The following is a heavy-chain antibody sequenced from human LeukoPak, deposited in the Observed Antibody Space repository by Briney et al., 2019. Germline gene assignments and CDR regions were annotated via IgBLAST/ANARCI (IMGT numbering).Heavy chain of an antibody. V-gene: IGHV4-59*08. D-gene: IGHD6-6*01. CDR1: GGSISSYY. CDR3: ARQGRYSSSSHAAET. J-gene: IGHJ5*02. Sequence: PSETLSLTCTLSGGSISSYYWSWIRQPPGKGLEWIGYIYYSGSTNYNPSLKSRVTISVDTSKNQFSLKLSSVTAADTAVYYCARQGRYSSSSHAAETWGQGTLVTVSS. CDR2: IYYSGST.